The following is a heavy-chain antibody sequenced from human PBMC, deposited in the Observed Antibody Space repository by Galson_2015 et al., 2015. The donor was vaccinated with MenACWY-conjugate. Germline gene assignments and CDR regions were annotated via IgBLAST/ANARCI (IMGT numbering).Heavy chain of an antibody. CDR1: GYSFTSYW. J-gene: IGHJ6*02. CDR3: ARLPVYCSGGSCYPYYYYGMDV. Sequence: QSGAEVKKPGESLRISCKGSGYSFTSYWISWVRQMPGKGLEWMGRIDPSDSYTNYSPSFQGHVTISADKSISAAYLQWSSLKASDTAMYYCARLPVYCSGGSCYPYYYYGMDVWAQGTTVTVSS. V-gene: IGHV5-10-1*01. CDR2: IDPSDSYT. D-gene: IGHD2-15*01.